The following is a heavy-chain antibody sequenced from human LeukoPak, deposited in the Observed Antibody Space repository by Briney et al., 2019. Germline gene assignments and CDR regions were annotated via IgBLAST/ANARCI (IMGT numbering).Heavy chain of an antibody. CDR1: GYTFTSYG. V-gene: IGHV1-18*01. CDR3: ARDGDSGSYWTS. Sequence: ASVKVSCSTSGYTFTSYGISWVRQAPGQGLEWMGWISAYNGNTNYAQKLQGRVTMTTDTSTSTAYMELRSLRSDDTAVYYCARDGDSGSYWTSWGQGTLVTVSS. D-gene: IGHD1-26*01. J-gene: IGHJ5*02. CDR2: ISAYNGNT.